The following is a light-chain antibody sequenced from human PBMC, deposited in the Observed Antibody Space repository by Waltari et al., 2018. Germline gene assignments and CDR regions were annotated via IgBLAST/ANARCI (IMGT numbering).Light chain of an antibody. CDR2: GAS. V-gene: IGKV1-5*01. CDR1: QNVYIW. J-gene: IGKJ3*01. CDR3: QQSHSPPFT. Sequence: DIQMTQSPSTLSASVGDRVTITCRASQNVYIWLAWYQQKPGKAPKLLIYGASTLESGVPLRFSGSGSGTEFTLTITHLQPEDVATYFCQQSHSPPFTFGPGTKV.